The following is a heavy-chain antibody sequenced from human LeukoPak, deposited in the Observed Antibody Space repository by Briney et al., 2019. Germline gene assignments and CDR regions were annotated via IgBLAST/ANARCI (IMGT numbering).Heavy chain of an antibody. V-gene: IGHV3-23*01. CDR3: AKGHYDKGWFDP. D-gene: IGHD3-22*01. J-gene: IGHJ5*02. CDR1: VSTFSTFP. CDR2: ISDGGANT. Sequence: GGSLRLSCEASVSTFSTFPMSWVRQAPGKGLEWVSAISDGGANTFYADSVKGRFTISRDDSKNTLYLQMHSLRADDTAMHYCAKGHYDKGWFDPWGQGTLVTVSS.